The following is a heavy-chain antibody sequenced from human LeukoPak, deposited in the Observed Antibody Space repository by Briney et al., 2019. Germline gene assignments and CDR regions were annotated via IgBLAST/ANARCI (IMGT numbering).Heavy chain of an antibody. D-gene: IGHD3-3*01. CDR3: ARAGPFYNFWSGHECYFDY. J-gene: IGHJ4*02. CDR1: NYSNSSGYY. CDR2: IYHSGST. Sequence: PSETLSLTCVVSNYSNSSGYYWGWIRQPPGKGLEWIGSIYHSGSTYYNPSLKSRVTISVDTPKNQFSLKLSSVTAADTAVYSCARAGPFYNFWSGHECYFDYWGQGTLVTVSS. V-gene: IGHV4-38-2*01.